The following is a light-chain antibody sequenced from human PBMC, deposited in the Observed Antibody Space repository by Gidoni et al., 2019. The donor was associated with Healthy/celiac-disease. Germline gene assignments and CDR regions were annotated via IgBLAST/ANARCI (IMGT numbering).Light chain of an antibody. Sequence: EIVLTQSPATLSLSPGALATLSCRASQSVSSYLAWYQQKPGQAPRPLIYDASNRATCIPARFSGSGSGTYFTLTISSLEPEEFAVYYCQQRSNWPPQLTFGGGTKVEIK. CDR3: QQRSNWPPQLT. CDR2: DAS. J-gene: IGKJ4*01. V-gene: IGKV3-11*01. CDR1: QSVSSY.